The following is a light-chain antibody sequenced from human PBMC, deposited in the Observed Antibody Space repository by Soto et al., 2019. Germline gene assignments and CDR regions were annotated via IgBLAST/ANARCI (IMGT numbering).Light chain of an antibody. CDR1: DSNIWYNS. V-gene: IGLV1-51*02. CDR2: END. Sequence: QSVLTQPPSVSAAPGQKITISCSGSDSNIWYNSVSWYQQLPGTAPKRLISENDERPSDLPDRFSASKSGTSATLGITGLQTGDEATYFCGTWDNGLSAVVFGGGTKLTVL. CDR3: GTWDNGLSAVV. J-gene: IGLJ2*01.